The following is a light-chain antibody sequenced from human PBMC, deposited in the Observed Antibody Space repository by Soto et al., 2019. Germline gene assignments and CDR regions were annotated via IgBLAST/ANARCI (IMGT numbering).Light chain of an antibody. Sequence: EIVLTQSPGTLSLSPGKRATLSCRASQSFSSSYLIWYQQKPGQAPRLLIYGASSRATGIPGRFSGGGSGTDFTLTISSLEPEDFAVYCCQQYGSTPYTFGQGTKLEIK. J-gene: IGKJ2*01. V-gene: IGKV3-20*01. CDR1: QSFSSSY. CDR3: QQYGSTPYT. CDR2: GAS.